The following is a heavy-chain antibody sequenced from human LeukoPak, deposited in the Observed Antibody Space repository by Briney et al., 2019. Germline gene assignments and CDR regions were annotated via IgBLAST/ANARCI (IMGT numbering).Heavy chain of an antibody. CDR1: GFTVSSYW. Sequence: GGSLRLSCAASGFTVSSYWMSWLRQAPGKGLEWVANIKEDGSEKRDVDSVKGRFTISRDNAKNSLYLQMSSLRAEDTAVYYCAREFRGVHRTFDIWGQGTVVTVSS. CDR2: IKEDGSEK. J-gene: IGHJ3*02. CDR3: AREFRGVHRTFDI. D-gene: IGHD3-10*01. V-gene: IGHV3-7*01.